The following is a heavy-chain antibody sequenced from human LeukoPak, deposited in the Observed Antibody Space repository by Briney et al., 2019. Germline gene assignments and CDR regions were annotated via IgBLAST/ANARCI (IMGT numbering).Heavy chain of an antibody. D-gene: IGHD3-16*01. V-gene: IGHV3-74*01. CDR2: INPDGDYS. CDR1: GFNFRKYW. CDR3: ARSLGD. J-gene: IGHJ4*01. Sequence: GGSLRLSCAASGFNFRKYWMQWVRQVPGKGLVWVSEINPDGDYSGHSNSVRGRFTISRDNAKNTLYLQMTSLSAEDTAVYYCARSLGDWGQGTLVSVSS.